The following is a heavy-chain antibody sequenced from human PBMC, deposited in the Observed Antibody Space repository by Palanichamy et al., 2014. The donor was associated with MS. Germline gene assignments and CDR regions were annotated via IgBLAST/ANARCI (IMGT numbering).Heavy chain of an antibody. CDR3: ARDSTYDSYYYGMDV. J-gene: IGHJ6*02. V-gene: IGHV3-33*01. CDR1: GFTFSSYG. D-gene: IGHD4-17*01. CDR2: IWYDGSNK. Sequence: QVQLVESGGGVVQPGRSLRLSCAASGFTFSSYGMHWVRQAPGKGLEWVAVIWYDGSNKYYADSVKGRFTISRDNSKNTLYLQMNSLRAEDTAVYYCARDSTYDSYYYGMDVWGQGTTVTVSS.